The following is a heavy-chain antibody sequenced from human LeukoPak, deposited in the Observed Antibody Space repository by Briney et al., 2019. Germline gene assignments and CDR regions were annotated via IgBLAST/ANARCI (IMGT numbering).Heavy chain of an antibody. D-gene: IGHD3-10*01. V-gene: IGHV3-15*01. Sequence: GGSLRLSCAASGFTFSDAWMAWVRQAPGKGLEWVGRIKTKTNGGTADYAAPVKGRFTLSRDDSRNMVYLQMNSLKSEDTALYYCTTDTGFYYGAGSFAYWGQGTLVTVSS. CDR3: TTDTGFYYGAGSFAY. CDR2: IKTKTNGGTA. J-gene: IGHJ4*02. CDR1: GFTFSDAW.